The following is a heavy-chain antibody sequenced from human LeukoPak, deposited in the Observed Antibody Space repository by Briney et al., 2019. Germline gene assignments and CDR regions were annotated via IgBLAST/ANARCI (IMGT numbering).Heavy chain of an antibody. J-gene: IGHJ4*02. CDR3: VKDPSVDRGVMVFDN. D-gene: IGHD3-10*01. CDR1: GFIFSSYG. CDR2: VRHDGTNE. V-gene: IGHV3-30*02. Sequence: GGSLRLSCAASGFIFSSYGMHWVRQAPGKGLEWVAFVRHDGTNEDYADSVKGRFTVSRDNSKNTLYLQLNGLKTEDTAVYHCVKDPSVDRGVMVFDNWGQGTQVTVSS.